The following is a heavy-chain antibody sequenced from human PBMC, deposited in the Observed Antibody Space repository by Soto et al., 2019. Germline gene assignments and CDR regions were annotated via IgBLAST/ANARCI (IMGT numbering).Heavy chain of an antibody. D-gene: IGHD4-17*01. J-gene: IGHJ4*02. CDR1: GGTFSTFG. CDR3: AKSAPMDAGDKYYYDF. CDR2: IIPFFGTA. Sequence: SVKVSCKASGGTFSTFGISWVRQAPGQGLEWMGGIIPFFGTARYSQKFEDRITITADESTNTVYMDLRSLTSEDTAIYYCAKSAPMDAGDKYYYDFWGQGTLVTVSS. V-gene: IGHV1-69*13.